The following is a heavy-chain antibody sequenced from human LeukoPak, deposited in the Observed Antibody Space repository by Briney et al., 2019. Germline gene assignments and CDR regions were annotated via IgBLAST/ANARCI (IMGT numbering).Heavy chain of an antibody. CDR2: IYYSGST. CDR1: GGSISSYY. J-gene: IGHJ3*02. V-gene: IGHV4-59*01. D-gene: IGHD6-19*01. CDR3: ARGNGWGALDI. Sequence: PSETLSLTCTVSGGSISSYYWSWIRQPPGKGLEWIGYIYYSGSTNYNPSLKSRVTISVDTSKNQFSLKLSSVTAADTAVYYCARGNGWGALDIWGQRTMVTVSS.